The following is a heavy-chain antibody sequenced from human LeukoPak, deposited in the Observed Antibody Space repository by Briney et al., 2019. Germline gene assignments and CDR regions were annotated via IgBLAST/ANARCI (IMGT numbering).Heavy chain of an antibody. CDR2: IKRRTDSGTS. CDR1: GFTFSDAW. J-gene: IGHJ4*02. D-gene: IGHD2-15*01. CDR3: TTGYTSASHDAY. V-gene: IGHV3-15*07. Sequence: GGSLRLSCAASGFTFSDAWMHWVRQAPGKGLEWVGLIKRRTDSGTSNYAAPVKGRFAISRDDSEDTLFLQMDSLKSEDTGVYYCTTGYTSASHDAYWGQGTLVTVSS.